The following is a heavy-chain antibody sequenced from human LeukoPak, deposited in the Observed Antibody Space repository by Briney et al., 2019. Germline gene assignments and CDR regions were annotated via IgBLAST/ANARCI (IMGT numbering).Heavy chain of an antibody. Sequence: SETLSLTCTVSGGSISSYYRSWIRQPAGKALEWIGRIYSSGSTNYNPSLKSGVTTSVDTYKNQFSLKLSSVTVADTAVYYCAREGRYGDYEGYWGQGTLVTVSS. CDR2: IYSSGST. CDR1: GGSISSYY. J-gene: IGHJ4*02. CDR3: AREGRYGDYEGY. D-gene: IGHD4-17*01. V-gene: IGHV4-4*07.